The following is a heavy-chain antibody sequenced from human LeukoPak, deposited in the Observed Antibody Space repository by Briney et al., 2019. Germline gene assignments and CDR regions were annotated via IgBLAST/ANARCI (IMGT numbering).Heavy chain of an antibody. CDR3: AKGGDILTGFRSVYHYYYMDV. J-gene: IGHJ6*03. D-gene: IGHD3-9*01. V-gene: IGHV3-30*02. CDR1: GFTFSTYG. Sequence: GGSLRLSCAASGFTFSTYGMHWVRQAPGKGLEWVAFIWSDGSNKYYADSVKGRYTISRDNSKNTLYLQMNSLRAEDTAVYYCAKGGDILTGFRSVYHYYYMDVWGKGTTVTISS. CDR2: IWSDGSNK.